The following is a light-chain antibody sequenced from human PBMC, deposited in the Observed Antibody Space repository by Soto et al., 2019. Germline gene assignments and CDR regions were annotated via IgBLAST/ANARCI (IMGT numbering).Light chain of an antibody. J-gene: IGLJ3*02. CDR1: XXDVGSYNY. CDR3: SSYTSISTRV. CDR2: EVS. Sequence: QSALTQPASVSGSPGXXITISCTXXXXDVGSYNYVSWYQQHPGKAPKLMIYEVSNRPSGVSNRFSGSKSGNTASLTISGLQAEDEANYYCSSYTSISTRVFGGGTKLTVL. V-gene: IGLV2-14*01.